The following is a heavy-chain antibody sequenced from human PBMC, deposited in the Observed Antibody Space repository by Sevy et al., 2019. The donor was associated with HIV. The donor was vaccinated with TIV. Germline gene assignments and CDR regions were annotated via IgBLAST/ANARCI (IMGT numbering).Heavy chain of an antibody. J-gene: IGHJ5*02. CDR2: ISGSGGST. D-gene: IGHD3-22*01. V-gene: IGHV3-23*01. CDR3: AKEYSSGYS. CDR1: GFTFNSYV. Sequence: GGSLRLSCAVSGFTFNSYVMTWVRQAPGKGLEWVSTISGSGGSTYYADSVKGRFTISRDNSNNMVYLEMNSLRAEDTDVYYCAKEYSSGYSWGQGTLVTVSS.